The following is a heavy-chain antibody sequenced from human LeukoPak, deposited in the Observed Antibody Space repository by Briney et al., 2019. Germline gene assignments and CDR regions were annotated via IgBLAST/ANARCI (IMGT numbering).Heavy chain of an antibody. Sequence: SETLSLTCSVSGGSIVSINYFWGWIRQPPGKGLEYIGTIYYSGSTYYNPSLESRVTISVDTSKNQVYLKLNSVTAADTAVYYCASGARIAARLNWFDPWGQGTLVTVSS. V-gene: IGHV4-39*07. CDR1: GGSIVSINYF. J-gene: IGHJ5*02. D-gene: IGHD6-6*01. CDR3: ASGARIAARLNWFDP. CDR2: IYYSGST.